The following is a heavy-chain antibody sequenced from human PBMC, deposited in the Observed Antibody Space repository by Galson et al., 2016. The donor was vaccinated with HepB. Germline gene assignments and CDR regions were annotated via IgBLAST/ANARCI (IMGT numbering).Heavy chain of an antibody. Sequence: LRLSCAASGFTVSDSYMGWVRQAPGKGLIWVSVIFGGGATYYADSAKGRFTISRDSSKNTLNLQMNSLRAEDTAVYYCARGTAVLAGDAFDIWGLGTVVTVSS. D-gene: IGHD1-1*01. J-gene: IGHJ3*02. CDR3: ARGTAVLAGDAFDI. CDR2: IFGGGAT. CDR1: GFTVSDSY. V-gene: IGHV3-53*01.